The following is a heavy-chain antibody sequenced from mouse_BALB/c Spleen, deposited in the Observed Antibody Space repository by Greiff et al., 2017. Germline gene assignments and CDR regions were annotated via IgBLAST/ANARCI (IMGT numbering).Heavy chain of an antibody. CDR1: GYTFTSYW. CDR3: ARAFAY. Sequence: QVQLKESGAELARPGASVKLSCKASGYTFTSYWMQWVKQRPGQGLEWIGAIYPGDGDTRYTQKFKGKATLTADKSSSTAYMQLSSLASEDSAVYYCARAFAYWGQGTLVTVSA. CDR2: IYPGDGDT. J-gene: IGHJ3*01. V-gene: IGHV1-87*01.